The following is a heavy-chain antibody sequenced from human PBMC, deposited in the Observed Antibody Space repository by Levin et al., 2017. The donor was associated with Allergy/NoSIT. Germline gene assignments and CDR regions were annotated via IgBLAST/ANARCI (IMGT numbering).Heavy chain of an antibody. CDR1: GFSLSTSGVG. J-gene: IGHJ4*02. CDR3: AHRGVLRYFDWLPWGY. Sequence: SGPTLVKPTQTLTLTCTFSGFSLSTSGVGVGWIRPPPGTALAWLALIYWDDDKRYSPSLKSRLTITKDTSKNQVVRTMTNMDPVDTATYYCAHRGVLRYFDWLPWGYWGQGTLVTVSS. V-gene: IGHV2-5*02. D-gene: IGHD3-9*01. CDR2: IYWDDDK.